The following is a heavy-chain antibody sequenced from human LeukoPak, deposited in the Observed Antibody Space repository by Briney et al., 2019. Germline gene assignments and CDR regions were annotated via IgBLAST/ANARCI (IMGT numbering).Heavy chain of an antibody. Sequence: SETLSLTCTVSGGSISSGSYYWSWIRQPAGKGLEWIGRIYTSGSTNYNPSLKSRVTISVDTSKNQFSLKLSSVTAADTAVYYCARFDGRRWLQSFDYWGQGTLVTVSS. CDR1: GGSISSGSYY. CDR3: ARFDGRRWLQSFDY. CDR2: IYTSGST. V-gene: IGHV4-61*02. D-gene: IGHD5-24*01. J-gene: IGHJ4*02.